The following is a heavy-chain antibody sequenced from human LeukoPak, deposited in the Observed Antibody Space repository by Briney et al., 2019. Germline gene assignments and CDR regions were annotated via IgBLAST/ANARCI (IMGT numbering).Heavy chain of an antibody. CDR2: ISSSSSYI. J-gene: IGHJ4*02. Sequence: GGSLRLSCAASGVTFSGYSMNWVRQAPGKGLEWVSSISSSSSYIYYADSVKGRFTISRDNAKNSLYLQMNSMRAENTAVYYCARKSAVRSSSSFHYGGQGTLVTV. D-gene: IGHD6-6*01. CDR3: ARKSAVRSSSSFHY. V-gene: IGHV3-21*01. CDR1: GVTFSGYS.